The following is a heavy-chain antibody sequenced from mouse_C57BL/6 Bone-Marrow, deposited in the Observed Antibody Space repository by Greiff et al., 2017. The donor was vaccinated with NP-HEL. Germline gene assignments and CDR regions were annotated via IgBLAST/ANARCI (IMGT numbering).Heavy chain of an antibody. CDR2: INYDGSST. CDR3: AREEGSKGGYFDV. V-gene: IGHV5-16*01. Sequence: EVKLVESEGGLVQPGSSMKLSCTASGFTFSDYYMAWVRQVPEKGLEWVANINYDGSSTYYLDSLKSRFIISRDNAKNILYLQMSSLKSEDTATYYCAREEGSKGGYFDVWGTGTTVTVSS. J-gene: IGHJ1*03. CDR1: GFTFSDYY. D-gene: IGHD1-1*01.